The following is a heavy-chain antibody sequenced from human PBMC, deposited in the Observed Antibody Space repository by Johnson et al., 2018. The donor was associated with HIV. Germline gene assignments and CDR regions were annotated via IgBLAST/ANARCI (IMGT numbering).Heavy chain of an antibody. Sequence: VQLVESGGGLVQPGGSLRLSCAASGFTFSSYAMHWVRQAPGKGLEYVSAISSNGGSTYYANSVKGRFTISRDNSKNTLYLQMGSLRAEDMAVYYCARGCGDCYTGDDAFDIWGQGTMVTVSS. D-gene: IGHD2-21*02. CDR1: GFTFSSYA. J-gene: IGHJ3*02. CDR2: ISSNGGST. CDR3: ARGCGDCYTGDDAFDI. V-gene: IGHV3-64*01.